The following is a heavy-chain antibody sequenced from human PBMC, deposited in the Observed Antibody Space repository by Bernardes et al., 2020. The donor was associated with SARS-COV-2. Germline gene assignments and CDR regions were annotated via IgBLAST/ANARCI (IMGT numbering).Heavy chain of an antibody. D-gene: IGHD1-26*01. CDR3: ARSRRVYSGAGHGPSYFDR. V-gene: IGHV4-59*08. Sequence: SETLSLTCTVSGGSIESNYWSWIRQTPGKALEWLGYVYSSGSTNYNPSLRGRLTISLDMSDNEFSLRLTSVTAADTALYFCARSRRVYSGAGHGPSYFDRWGPGTLVTVAS. CDR2: VYSSGST. CDR1: GGSIESNY. J-gene: IGHJ4*02.